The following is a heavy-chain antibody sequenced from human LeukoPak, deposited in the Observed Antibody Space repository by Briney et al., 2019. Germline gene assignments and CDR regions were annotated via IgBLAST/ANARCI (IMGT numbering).Heavy chain of an antibody. CDR1: GGTFSSYA. CDR3: ASYGQYFDWLVSWFDP. CDR2: IIPILGIA. V-gene: IGHV1-69*04. D-gene: IGHD3-9*01. Sequence: SVKVSCKGSGGTFSSYAISWVRQAPGQGLEWMGRIIPILGIANYAQKFQSRVTITADKSTSTAYMELSSLRSEDTAVYYCASYGQYFDWLVSWFDPWGQGTLVTVSS. J-gene: IGHJ5*02.